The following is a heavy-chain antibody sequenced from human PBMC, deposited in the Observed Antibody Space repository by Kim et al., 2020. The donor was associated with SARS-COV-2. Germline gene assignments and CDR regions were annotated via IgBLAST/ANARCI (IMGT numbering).Heavy chain of an antibody. V-gene: IGHV3-30*01. Sequence: DSGKGRFSSPRGNSKDTLYLQMNSLRAEDTAVYYCARADIVVVVAAAFDYWGQGTLVTVSS. J-gene: IGHJ4*02. D-gene: IGHD2-15*01. CDR3: ARADIVVVVAAAFDY.